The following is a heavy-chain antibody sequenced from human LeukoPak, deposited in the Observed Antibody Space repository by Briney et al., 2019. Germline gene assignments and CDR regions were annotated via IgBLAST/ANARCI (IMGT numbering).Heavy chain of an antibody. D-gene: IGHD4-17*01. Sequence: AGESLKISCKGSGYSFTSYWIGWVRQMPGKGLEWMGIIYPGDSDTRYSPSFQGQVTISADKSISTAYLQWSSLKASDTAMYYCARQVTVTTDAFDIWGQGTMVTVSS. CDR1: GYSFTSYW. CDR2: IYPGDSDT. V-gene: IGHV5-51*01. CDR3: ARQVTVTTDAFDI. J-gene: IGHJ3*02.